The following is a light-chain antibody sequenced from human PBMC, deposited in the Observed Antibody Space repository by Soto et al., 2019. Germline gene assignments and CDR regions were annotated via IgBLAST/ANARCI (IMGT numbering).Light chain of an antibody. CDR3: QQYKNWPL. CDR2: GAS. Sequence: EIVLTQSPGTLSLSPGERATLSCRASQSVSSSYLAWYQQKPGQAPRLLIYGASSRATGIPARFSGSGFGTEFTLTISSLQSEDFAVYYCQQYKNWPLFSQGTRLEIK. J-gene: IGKJ5*01. CDR1: QSVSSSY. V-gene: IGKV3-15*01.